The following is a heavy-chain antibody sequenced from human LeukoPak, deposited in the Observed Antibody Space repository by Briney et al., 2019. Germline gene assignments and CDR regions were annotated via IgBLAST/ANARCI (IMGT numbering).Heavy chain of an antibody. CDR3: GRGKKAPPFIFSPFDY. Sequence: PSETLSLTCAVYGGSFSGYYWSWIRQPPGKGLEWIGEINHSGSTNYNPSLKSRVTISVDTSKNQFSLKLSSVTAADTAVYYCGRGKKAPPFIFSPFDYWGQGTLVTVSS. CDR1: GGSFSGYY. V-gene: IGHV4-34*01. CDR2: INHSGST. D-gene: IGHD3-3*02. J-gene: IGHJ4*02.